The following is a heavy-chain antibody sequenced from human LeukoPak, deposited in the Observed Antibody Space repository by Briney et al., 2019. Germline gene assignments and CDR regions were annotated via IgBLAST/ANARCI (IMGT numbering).Heavy chain of an antibody. CDR3: AKDTAVVTATPPPGLDY. J-gene: IGHJ4*02. Sequence: GGSLRLSCAASGFTFDDYAMHWVRQAPGKGLEWVSLISGDGGSTYYADSVKGRFTISRDNSKNTLYLQMNSLRAEDTAVYYCAKDTAVVTATPPPGLDYWGQGTLVTVSS. D-gene: IGHD2-21*02. V-gene: IGHV3-43*02. CDR1: GFTFDDYA. CDR2: ISGDGGST.